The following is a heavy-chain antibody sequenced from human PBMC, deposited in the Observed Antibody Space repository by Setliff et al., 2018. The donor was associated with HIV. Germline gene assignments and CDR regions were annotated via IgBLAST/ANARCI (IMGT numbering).Heavy chain of an antibody. CDR1: GGSISSSSHY. D-gene: IGHD6-19*01. V-gene: IGHV4-39*07. CDR2: KYYSGST. Sequence: SETLSLTCTVSGGSISSSSHYWGWIRQPPGKGLEWIGSKYYSGSTYYNPSLKSRVTISIDTSKSQLSLKLTSVTAADTAVYYCARETRSGWYDLAYWGQGTLVTVSS. CDR3: ARETRSGWYDLAY. J-gene: IGHJ4*02.